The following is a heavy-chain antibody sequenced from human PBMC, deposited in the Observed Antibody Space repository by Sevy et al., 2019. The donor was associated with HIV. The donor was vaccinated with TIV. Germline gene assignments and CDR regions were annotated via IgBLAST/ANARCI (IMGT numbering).Heavy chain of an antibody. V-gene: IGHV3-74*01. CDR3: AKAGYYYDSSGFNWFDT. CDR1: GFISSPYW. CDR2: IDPDGSIT. Sequence: EGSLRLSCTASGFISSPYWMHWVRQAPGKGLVWVSRIDPDGSITSYADAVKGRFTISRDNAKNTLYLQMNSLRAEDMAVYYCAKAGYYYDSSGFNWFDTWGQGTLVTVSS. D-gene: IGHD3-22*01. J-gene: IGHJ5*02.